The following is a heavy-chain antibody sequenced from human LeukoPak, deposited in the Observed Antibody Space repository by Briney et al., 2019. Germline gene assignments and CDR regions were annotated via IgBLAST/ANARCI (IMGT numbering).Heavy chain of an antibody. J-gene: IGHJ4*02. Sequence: PGASVKVSCKASGYTFTSYYMHWVRQAPGQGLEWMGIINPSGGSTSYAQKFQGRVTMTRDTSTSTVYMELSSLRSEDTAVYYCARDFSGRFSQKSYGDYGGSYFDYWGQGTLVTVSS. CDR3: ARDFSGRFSQKSYGDYGGSYFDY. D-gene: IGHD4-17*01. CDR1: GYTFTSYY. CDR2: INPSGGST. V-gene: IGHV1-46*01.